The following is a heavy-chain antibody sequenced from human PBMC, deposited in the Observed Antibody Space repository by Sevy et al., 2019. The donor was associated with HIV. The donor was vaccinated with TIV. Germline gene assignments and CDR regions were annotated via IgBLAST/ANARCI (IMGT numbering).Heavy chain of an antibody. J-gene: IGHJ4*02. CDR2: ISYDGSNK. CDR1: GFTFSSYA. CDR3: ARDRRRITMIVEPPSGGGY. Sequence: GGSLRLSCAASGFTFSSYAMHWVRQAPGKGLEWVAVISYDGSNKYYADSVKGRFTISRDNSKNTLYLQMNSLRAEDTAVYYCARDRRRITMIVEPPSGGGYWGQGTLVTVSS. D-gene: IGHD3-22*01. V-gene: IGHV3-30-3*01.